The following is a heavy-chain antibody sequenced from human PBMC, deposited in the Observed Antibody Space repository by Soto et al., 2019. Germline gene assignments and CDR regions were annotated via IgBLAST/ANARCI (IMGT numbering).Heavy chain of an antibody. CDR2: IWYDGSNK. Sequence: QVQLVESGGGVVQPGRSLRLSCAASGFTFSSYGMHWVRQAPGKGLEWVAVIWYDGSNKYYADSVKGRFTISRDNSKNTLYLQMNSRRPEDMVVYSCAKDTQTLYSGPFDYWAQGPLFTLPS. V-gene: IGHV3-33*06. CDR3: AKDTQTLYSGPFDY. D-gene: IGHD1-26*01. CDR1: GFTFSSYG. J-gene: IGHJ4*02.